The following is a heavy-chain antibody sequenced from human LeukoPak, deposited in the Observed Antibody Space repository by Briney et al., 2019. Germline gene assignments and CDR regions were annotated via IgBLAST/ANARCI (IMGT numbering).Heavy chain of an antibody. J-gene: IGHJ4*02. CDR1: GFTFSSYA. D-gene: IGHD3-10*01. Sequence: GGSLRLSCAASGFTFSSYALSWVRQAPGKGLECVSAISGSGGRTYYADSVKGRFTISRDNSKNTLSLQMNSLRAEDTAVYYCAKEELYYYGSGTYYTLAPFDYWGQGTLVTVSS. CDR2: ISGSGGRT. V-gene: IGHV3-23*01. CDR3: AKEELYYYGSGTYYTLAPFDY.